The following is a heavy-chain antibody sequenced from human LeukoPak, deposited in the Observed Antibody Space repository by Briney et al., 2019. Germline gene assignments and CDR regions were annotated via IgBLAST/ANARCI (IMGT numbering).Heavy chain of an antibody. CDR1: GGSISSGGYY. V-gene: IGHV4-30-2*01. CDR2: IYHSGST. CDR3: ARVKLTVTTRIDY. D-gene: IGHD4-17*01. J-gene: IGHJ4*02. Sequence: SETLSLTCTVSGGSISSGGYYWSWIRQPPGKGLEWIGYIYHSGSTYYNPSLKSRVTISVDRSKNQFSLKLSSVTAADTAVYYCARVKLTVTTRIDYWGQGTLVTVSS.